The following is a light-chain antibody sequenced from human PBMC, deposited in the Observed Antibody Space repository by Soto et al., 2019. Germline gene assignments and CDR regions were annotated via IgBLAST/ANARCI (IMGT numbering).Light chain of an antibody. CDR3: QQYNSYPIT. Sequence: DIQMTQSPSTLSASVGDRVTITCRASQSISSWVAWYQQKPGKAPKLLIYDASNLESGVPSRFSGSGSGTEFTLTISRLQPDDFATYYCQQYNSYPITFGQGTRLEIK. V-gene: IGKV1-5*01. CDR2: DAS. J-gene: IGKJ5*01. CDR1: QSISSW.